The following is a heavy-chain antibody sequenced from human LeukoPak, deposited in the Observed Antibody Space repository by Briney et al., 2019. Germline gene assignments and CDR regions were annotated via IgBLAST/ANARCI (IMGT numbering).Heavy chain of an antibody. Sequence: ASVKVSCKASGGTFSSYAISWVRQAPGQGLEWMGRIIPIFGTANYAQKFQGRVTITTDESTSTAYMELSSLRSEDTAVYYCARGPGRGGYVGYWGQGTLVTVSS. J-gene: IGHJ4*02. V-gene: IGHV1-69*05. D-gene: IGHD1-26*01. CDR1: GGTFSSYA. CDR2: IIPIFGTA. CDR3: ARGPGRGGYVGY.